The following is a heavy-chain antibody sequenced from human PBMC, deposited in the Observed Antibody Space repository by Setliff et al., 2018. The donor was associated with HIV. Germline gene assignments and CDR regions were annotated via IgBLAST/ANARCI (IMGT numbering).Heavy chain of an antibody. J-gene: IGHJ4*02. CDR2: ISYDASNK. V-gene: IGHV3-30*04. Sequence: GGSLRLSCAASGFTFSSYAMHWVRQAPGKGLEWVAVISYDASNKYYADSVKGRFTISRDNSKNTLYLQMSSLRAEDTALYYCAKGSSSTRPYYFDSWGQGILVTVSS. D-gene: IGHD1-1*01. CDR3: AKGSSSTRPYYFDS. CDR1: GFTFSSYA.